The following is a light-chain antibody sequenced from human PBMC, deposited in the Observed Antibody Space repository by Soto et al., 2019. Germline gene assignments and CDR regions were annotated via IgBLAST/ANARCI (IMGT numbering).Light chain of an antibody. CDR1: QSISSF. CDR2: DAS. J-gene: IGKJ4*01. V-gene: IGKV3-11*01. Sequence: EIVLTQSPATLSLSPGDRATLSCRASQSISSFLGWYQQKPGQAPRLLIYDASTRATGIPARFSGSGSGTDFPLTISSLEPEDSAIYYCQQRSNWPPLTFGGGTKVEIK. CDR3: QQRSNWPPLT.